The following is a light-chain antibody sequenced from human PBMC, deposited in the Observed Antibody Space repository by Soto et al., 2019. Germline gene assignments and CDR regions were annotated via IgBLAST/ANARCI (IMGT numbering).Light chain of an antibody. CDR3: NSYTSSSTYV. Sequence: QSALTQPASVSGSPGQSIAISCTGTSSDVGAYNYVSWYQQHPGKAPKLMIYDVSNRPSGVSIRFSGPKSGNTASLTISGLQAEDEADYYCNSYTSSSTYVFGTGTKVTVL. V-gene: IGLV2-14*01. CDR2: DVS. CDR1: SSDVGAYNY. J-gene: IGLJ1*01.